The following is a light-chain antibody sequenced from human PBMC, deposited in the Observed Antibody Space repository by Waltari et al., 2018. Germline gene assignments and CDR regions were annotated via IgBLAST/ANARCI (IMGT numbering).Light chain of an antibody. CDR2: KAN. Sequence: QTVVTQEPSLSLSPGGTVTLTCALSSGSHSSTSYASWYQQTPGHAPRTLYYKANTRSSGVPERFSGSIFGNKAALTITGAQADDESDYYCLLYMGSGIWVFGGGTKLTVI. CDR1: SGSHSSTSY. CDR3: LLYMGSGIWV. J-gene: IGLJ3*02. V-gene: IGLV8-61*01.